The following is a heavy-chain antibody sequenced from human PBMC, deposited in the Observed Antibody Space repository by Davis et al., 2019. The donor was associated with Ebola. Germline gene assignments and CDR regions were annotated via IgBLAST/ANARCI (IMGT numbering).Heavy chain of an antibody. V-gene: IGHV3-30*02. J-gene: IGHJ3*02. CDR3: AKDLRTTSAFDI. Sequence: GGSLRLSCAASGFTFSSYGMHWVRQAPGKGLEWVAFIRYDGSNKYYADSVKGRFTISRDNSKNTLYLQMNSLRAEDTAVYYCAKDLRTTSAFDIWGQGTMVTVSS. D-gene: IGHD1-1*01. CDR2: IRYDGSNK. CDR1: GFTFSSYG.